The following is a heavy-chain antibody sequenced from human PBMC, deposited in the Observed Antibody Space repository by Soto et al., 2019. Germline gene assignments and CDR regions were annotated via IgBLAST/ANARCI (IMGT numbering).Heavy chain of an antibody. Sequence: ETLSLTCNVSGGSIDRSNYYWDWLRQPPGKGLEWIGTTYYNGNAYYNPSLRSRVSMSVDTSKNQFSLKLISVTAADTAVYYCARHFVAVVIKGWGYWGQGQLVTVSS. D-gene: IGHD3-10*01. J-gene: IGHJ4*02. CDR1: GGSIDRSNYY. V-gene: IGHV4-39*01. CDR3: ARHFVAVVIKGWGY. CDR2: TYYNGNA.